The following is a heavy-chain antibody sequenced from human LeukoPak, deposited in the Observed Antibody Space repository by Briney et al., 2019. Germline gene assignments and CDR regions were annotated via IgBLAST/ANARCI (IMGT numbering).Heavy chain of an antibody. J-gene: IGHJ5*01. CDR3: ARGPDVLRYFDWFDY. CDR1: GFTFSSYW. Sequence: GGSLRLSCAASGFTFSSYWMSWVRQAPGKGLEWVANIKQDGSEKYYVDSVKGRFTISRDNAKNSLYLQMNSLRVEDTAVYYCARGPDVLRYFDWFDYWGQGTLVTVSS. D-gene: IGHD3-9*01. CDR2: IKQDGSEK. V-gene: IGHV3-7*01.